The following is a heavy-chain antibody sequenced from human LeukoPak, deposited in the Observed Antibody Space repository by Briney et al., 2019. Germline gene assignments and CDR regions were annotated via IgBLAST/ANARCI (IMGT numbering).Heavy chain of an antibody. CDR1: GYIYTSYW. D-gene: IGHD3-10*01. CDR3: ARHFRDRLYYYGSGSYDRDAFDI. J-gene: IGHJ3*02. V-gene: IGHV5-51*01. Sequence: GESLKISCNSSGYIYTSYWIGWVRQMPGKGLECMGIIYPGDSDTRYSPSFQGQVTISADKSISTAYLQWSSLKASDTAMYYCARHFRDRLYYYGSGSYDRDAFDIWGQGTMVTVSS. CDR2: IYPGDSDT.